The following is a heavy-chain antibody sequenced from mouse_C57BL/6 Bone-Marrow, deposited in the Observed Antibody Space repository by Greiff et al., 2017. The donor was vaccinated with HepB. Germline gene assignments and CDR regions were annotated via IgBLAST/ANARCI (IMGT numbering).Heavy chain of an antibody. Sequence: VQVAESGPGLVQPSQSLSITCTVSGFSLTSYGVHWVRQSPGKGLEWLGVIWSGGSTDYNAAFISRLSISKDNSKSQVFFKMNSLQADDTAIYYCARWYYGSSYGYAMDYWGQGTSVTVSS. V-gene: IGHV2-2*01. CDR2: IWSGGST. D-gene: IGHD1-1*01. CDR1: GFSLTSYG. J-gene: IGHJ4*01. CDR3: ARWYYGSSYGYAMDY.